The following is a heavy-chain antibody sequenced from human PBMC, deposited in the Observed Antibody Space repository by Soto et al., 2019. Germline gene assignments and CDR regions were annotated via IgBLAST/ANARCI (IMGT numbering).Heavy chain of an antibody. Sequence: GGSLRLSCAASGFTFSSYAMSWVRQAPGKGLEWVSAISGSGGSTYYADSVKSRLTITKDTSKNQVVLTMTNMDPVDTATYYCAHSPPVETTYYFDYWGQGTLVTVSS. CDR1: GFTFSSYA. V-gene: IGHV3-23*01. D-gene: IGHD5-18*01. CDR3: AHSPPVETTYYFDY. CDR2: ISGSGGST. J-gene: IGHJ4*02.